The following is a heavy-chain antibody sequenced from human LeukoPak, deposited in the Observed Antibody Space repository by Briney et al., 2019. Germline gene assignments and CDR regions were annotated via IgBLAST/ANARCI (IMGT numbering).Heavy chain of an antibody. CDR2: INPSGGST. J-gene: IGHJ4*02. Sequence: ASVKVSCKAAGYIFTNYYMHWVRQAPGQGLEWMGIINPSGGSTSYAQKFQGRVTMTRDTSTSTVYMELSSLRSEDTAVYYCARGMAESYVDTRLYGFDYWGQGTLVTVSS. CDR3: ARGMAESYVDTRLYGFDY. V-gene: IGHV1-46*01. CDR1: GYIFTNYY. D-gene: IGHD5-18*01.